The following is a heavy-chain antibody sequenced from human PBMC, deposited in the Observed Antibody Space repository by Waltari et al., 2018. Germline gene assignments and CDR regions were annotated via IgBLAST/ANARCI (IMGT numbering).Heavy chain of an antibody. CDR3: TRDSGDYDSSGYYLDY. V-gene: IGHV3-49*03. CDR2: IRSKAYGGTT. D-gene: IGHD3-22*01. J-gene: IGHJ4*02. Sequence: EVQLVESGGGLVQPGRSLRLSCTASGFTFGDYAMSWFRQAPGKGLEWVGFIRSKAYGGTTEYAASVKGRFTISRDDSKSIAYLQMNSLKTEDTAVYYCTRDSGDYDSSGYYLDYWGQGTLVTVSS. CDR1: GFTFGDYA.